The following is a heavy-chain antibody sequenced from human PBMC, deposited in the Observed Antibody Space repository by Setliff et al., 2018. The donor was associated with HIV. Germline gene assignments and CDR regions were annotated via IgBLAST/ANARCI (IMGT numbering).Heavy chain of an antibody. Sequence: SETLSLTCAVSGGSTNNYYLTWIRQPPGKGLEWIGSVSNGGDTNYNPSLKSQVTISIDTSKNQFSLMLSSVTAADTAVYYCATSSPDSSAYSGWFDPWGQGTLVTVSS. J-gene: IGHJ5*02. V-gene: IGHV4-59*08. D-gene: IGHD2-15*01. CDR2: VSNGGDT. CDR1: GGSTNNYY. CDR3: ATSSPDSSAYSGWFDP.